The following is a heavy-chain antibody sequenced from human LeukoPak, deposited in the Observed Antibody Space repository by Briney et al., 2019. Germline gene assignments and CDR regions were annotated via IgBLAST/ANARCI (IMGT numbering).Heavy chain of an antibody. V-gene: IGHV1-69*01. CDR2: IIPIFGTA. Sequence: GIIPIFGTANYAQKFQGRVTITADESTSTAYMELSSLRSEDTAVYYCARDDTPLGAFDIWGQGTMVTVSS. J-gene: IGHJ3*02. D-gene: IGHD2-2*02. CDR3: ARDDTPLGAFDI.